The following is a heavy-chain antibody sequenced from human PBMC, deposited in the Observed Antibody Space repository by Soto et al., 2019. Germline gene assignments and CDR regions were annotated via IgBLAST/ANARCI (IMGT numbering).Heavy chain of an antibody. J-gene: IGHJ4*02. CDR2: ISSSSSTI. D-gene: IGHD3-22*01. CDR1: GFSFSSYS. V-gene: IGHV3-48*02. Sequence: GGSLRLSCAASGFSFSSYSMNWVRQAPGKSLEWVSYISSSSSTIYYADSVKGRFTISRDNAKNSLYLQMDSLRDEDTALYYCARGRYYDDSSGYYPFDYWGQGTLVTVSS. CDR3: ARGRYYDDSSGYYPFDY.